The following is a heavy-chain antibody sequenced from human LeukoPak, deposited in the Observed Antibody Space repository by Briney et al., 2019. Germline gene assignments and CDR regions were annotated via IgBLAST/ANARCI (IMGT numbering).Heavy chain of an antibody. CDR2: IYSSGNT. J-gene: IGHJ4*02. CDR3: ARKDGDY. CDR1: GASISAFH. Sequence: SETLSLTCTVSGASISAFHWTWFRQPAGKTLEWIGLIYSSGNTLFNPSLKSRVAMSLDLTKNQLSLRLTSLTAADTAMYYCARKDGDYWGQGTLVTVSS. V-gene: IGHV4-4*07.